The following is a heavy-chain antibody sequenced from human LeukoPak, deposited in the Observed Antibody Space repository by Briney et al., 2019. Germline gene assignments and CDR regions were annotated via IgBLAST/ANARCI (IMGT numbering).Heavy chain of an antibody. CDR3: ARTYYYDSSGYRFDY. J-gene: IGHJ4*02. CDR2: INPSGGTT. D-gene: IGHD3-22*01. CDR1: GYTFTRYY. V-gene: IGHV1-46*01. Sequence: GASVKVSCKASGYTFTRYYIHWVRQAPGQGLEWMGIINPSGGTTSYAQKFQGRVTMTRDTSTSTVYMELSSLRSEDTAVYYCARTYYYDSSGYRFDYGGQGTLVTVSS.